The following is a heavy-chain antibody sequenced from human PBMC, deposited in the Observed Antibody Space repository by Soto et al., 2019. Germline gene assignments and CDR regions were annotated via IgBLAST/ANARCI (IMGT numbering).Heavy chain of an antibody. J-gene: IGHJ4*02. CDR3: ARDPDVVVVAATL. CDR2: IIPILGIA. D-gene: IGHD2-15*01. Sequence: QVQLVQSGAEVKKPGSSVKVSCKASGGTFSSYTISWVRQAPGQGLEWMGRIIPILGIANYAQKFQGRVTITADKSTSTAYMELSSLRSEGTAVYYCARDPDVVVVAATLWGQGTLVTVSS. V-gene: IGHV1-69*08. CDR1: GGTFSSYT.